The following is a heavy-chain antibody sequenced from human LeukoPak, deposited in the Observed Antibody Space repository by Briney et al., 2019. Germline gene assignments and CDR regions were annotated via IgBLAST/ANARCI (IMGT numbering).Heavy chain of an antibody. Sequence: GASVKVSCKASGYTFTGYHMHWVRQAPGQGLEWMGRINPNTGGTEYAQKFQGRVTMTTDTSTSTAYMELRSLRSDDTAVYYCARDHGAFDIWGQGTMVTVSS. CDR2: INPNTGGT. CDR3: ARDHGAFDI. J-gene: IGHJ3*02. CDR1: GYTFTGYH. V-gene: IGHV1-2*06.